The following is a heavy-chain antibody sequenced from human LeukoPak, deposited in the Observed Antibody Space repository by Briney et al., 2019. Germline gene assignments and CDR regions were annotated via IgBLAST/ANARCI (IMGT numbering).Heavy chain of an antibody. V-gene: IGHV1-69*04. CDR3: ARPNNIVVVPAALARDYYYGMDV. CDR2: IIPILGIA. CDR1: GGTFSSYA. D-gene: IGHD2-2*01. Sequence: SVKVSCKASGGTFSSYAISWVRQAPGQGLEWMGRIIPILGIANYAQKFQGRVTITADKSTSTAYMELSSLRSEDTAVYYCARPNNIVVVPAALARDYYYGMDVWGQGTTVTVS. J-gene: IGHJ6*02.